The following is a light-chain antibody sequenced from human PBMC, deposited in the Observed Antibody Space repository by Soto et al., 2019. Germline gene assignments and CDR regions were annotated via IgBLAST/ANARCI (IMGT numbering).Light chain of an antibody. CDR2: KVS. V-gene: IGKV1-5*03. CDR1: QTIDNW. CDR3: QQSYSTPYT. Sequence: DIQMTQSPSTLSASVGDRVTITCRASQTIDNWLAWYQQIPGKAPNLLIYKVSSLDSGVPSRFSGSGSGTEFTLTITSLQPEDSATYYCQQSYSTPYTFGQGTKLQIK. J-gene: IGKJ2*01.